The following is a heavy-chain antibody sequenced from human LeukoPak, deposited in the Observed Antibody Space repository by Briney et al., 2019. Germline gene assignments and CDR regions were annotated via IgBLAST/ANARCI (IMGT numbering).Heavy chain of an antibody. D-gene: IGHD2-21*02. J-gene: IGHJ4*02. CDR2: ISYDGSNK. Sequence: GRSLRLSCAASGFTFSSYGMHWVRQAPGKGLEWVAVISYDGSNKYYADSVKGRFTISRDNSKNTLYLQMNSLRAEDTAVYYCAKDGHIVVVTAVDYWGQGTLVTVSS. CDR1: GFTFSSYG. V-gene: IGHV3-30*18. CDR3: AKDGHIVVVTAVDY.